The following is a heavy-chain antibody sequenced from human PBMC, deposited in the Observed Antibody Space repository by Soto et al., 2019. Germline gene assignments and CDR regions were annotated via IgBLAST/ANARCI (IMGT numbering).Heavy chain of an antibody. V-gene: IGHV3-33*01. D-gene: IGHD1-26*01. J-gene: IGHJ5*02. CDR3: ERAGIVATTQLGWFDP. CDR1: GFTFSNYG. Sequence: QVQLVESGGGVVQPGRSLRLSCAASGFTFSNYGIHWVRQAPGKGLEWVAVIWPDGNNKYYPDFVKGRFTIARDNSKNTMYLQMNSLRAEDTAVYYCERAGIVATTQLGWFDPWGQGTLVTVSS. CDR2: IWPDGNNK.